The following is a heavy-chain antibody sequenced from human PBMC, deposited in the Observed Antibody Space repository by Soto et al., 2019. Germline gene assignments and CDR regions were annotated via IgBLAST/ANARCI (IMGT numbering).Heavy chain of an antibody. J-gene: IGHJ6*02. CDR1: DFTLSSYA. CDR3: ARAFGGSSYLYGLDV. Sequence: QEQLVESGGGVVQPGRSLRLSCAASDFTLSSYAMYWVRQGPGKGLEWVAVISYDGNNQNYAASVKGRFTISRNNSQNTLYLQMISLRTEDTAVYYCARAFGGSSYLYGLDVWGQGTTVTVSS. V-gene: IGHV3-30-3*01. CDR2: ISYDGNNQ. D-gene: IGHD3-16*01.